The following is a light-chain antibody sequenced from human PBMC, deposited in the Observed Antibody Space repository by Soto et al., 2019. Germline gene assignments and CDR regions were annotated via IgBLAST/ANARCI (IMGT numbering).Light chain of an antibody. CDR1: QSISSY. V-gene: IGKV1-39*01. J-gene: IGKJ4*01. Sequence: IQTTQSPSSLSASIRDRVTITYRASQSISSYLNRYQQKPGKAPKLLIYAASSLHSEVPSRFSGSRSGSDFTLTISSLQPEDFATYYCQQSYSTPLTSGGGTKV. CDR2: AAS. CDR3: QQSYSTPLT.